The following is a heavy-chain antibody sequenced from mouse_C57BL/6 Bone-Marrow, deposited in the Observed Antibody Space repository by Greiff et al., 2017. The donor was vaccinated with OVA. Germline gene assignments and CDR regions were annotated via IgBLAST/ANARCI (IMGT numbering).Heavy chain of an antibody. J-gene: IGHJ2*01. CDR2: IDPSDSYT. D-gene: IGHD2-3*01. CDR3: ASDGYIYFDY. V-gene: IGHV1-69*01. CDR1: GYTFTSYW. Sequence: VQLQQPGAELVMPGASVKLSCKASGYTFTSYWMHWVKQRPGQGLEWIGEIDPSDSYTNYNQKFKGKSTLTVDKSSSTAYMQLSSLTSEDSAVYDCASDGYIYFDYWGQGTTLTVSS.